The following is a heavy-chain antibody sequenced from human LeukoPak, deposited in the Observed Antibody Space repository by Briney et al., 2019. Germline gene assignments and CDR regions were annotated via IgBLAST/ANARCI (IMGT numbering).Heavy chain of an antibody. CDR3: AKGPAVTMLILAPDNWFDP. D-gene: IGHD3-10*01. CDR2: TSDSGGDT. V-gene: IGHV3-23*01. CDR1: GFTFSGFA. J-gene: IGHJ5*02. Sequence: GGSLRLSCAASGFTFSGFAMSWVRQAPGKGLGWVSVTSDSGGDTHYADSVKGRFTISRDNSKNTLYLQMNSLRAEDTAIYYCAKGPAVTMLILAPDNWFDPWGQGTLVTVSS.